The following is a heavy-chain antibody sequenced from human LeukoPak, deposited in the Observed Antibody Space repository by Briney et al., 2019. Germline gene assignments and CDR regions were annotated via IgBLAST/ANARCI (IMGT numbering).Heavy chain of an antibody. CDR1: GFTFSSFE. V-gene: IGHV3-48*03. CDR3: ARVGHGSGWSMNCDH. D-gene: IGHD6-19*01. J-gene: IGHJ4*02. Sequence: PGGSLRLSCAVSGFTFSSFEMNWVRQGPGKGLEWVSYISRSGSAIYYADSVKGRFTISRDNAKNSLYLQMNSLRAEDTAVYYCARVGHGSGWSMNCDHWGEGTLVTVSS. CDR2: ISRSGSAI.